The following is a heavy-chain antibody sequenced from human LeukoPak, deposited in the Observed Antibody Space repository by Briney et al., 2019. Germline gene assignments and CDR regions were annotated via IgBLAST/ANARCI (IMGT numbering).Heavy chain of an antibody. CDR3: ARHQDYYDSSENWFDP. CDR1: GYSFTSYW. J-gene: IGHJ5*02. Sequence: GESLKISCQGSGYSFTSYWISWVRQMPGKGLEWMGRIDPSDSYTNYSPSFQGHVTISADKSISTAYLQWSSLKASDTAMYYCARHQDYYDSSENWFDPWGQGTLVTVSS. V-gene: IGHV5-10-1*01. D-gene: IGHD3-22*01. CDR2: IDPSDSYT.